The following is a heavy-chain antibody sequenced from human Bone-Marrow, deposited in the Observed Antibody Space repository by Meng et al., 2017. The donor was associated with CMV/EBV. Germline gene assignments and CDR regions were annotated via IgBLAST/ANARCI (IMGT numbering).Heavy chain of an antibody. D-gene: IGHD3-22*01. J-gene: IGHJ4*02. CDR2: ISYDGSNK. CDR3: ARDEWGDSSGYYGTFDY. Sequence: LSLTCAASGFTFSSYAMHWVRQAPGKGLEWVAVISYDGSNKYYADSVKVRFTISRDNSKNTLYLQMNSLRAEDTAVYYCARDEWGDSSGYYGTFDYWGQGTLVTVSS. CDR1: GFTFSSYA. V-gene: IGHV3-30*04.